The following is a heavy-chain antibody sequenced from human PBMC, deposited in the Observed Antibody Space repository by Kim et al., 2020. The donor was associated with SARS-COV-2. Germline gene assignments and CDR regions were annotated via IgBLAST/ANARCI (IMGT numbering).Heavy chain of an antibody. Sequence: GGSLRLSCAASGFTFSSYAMSWVRQAPGKGLEWVSAISGSGGSTYYADSVKGRFTISRDNSKNTLYLQMNSLRAEDTAVYYCAKVRARLLGYYYYGIDVWGMGNTVNVS. CDR2: ISGSGGST. CDR3: AKVRARLLGYYYYGIDV. CDR1: GFTFSSYA. D-gene: IGHD2-8*02. J-gene: IGHJ6*04. V-gene: IGHV3-23*01.